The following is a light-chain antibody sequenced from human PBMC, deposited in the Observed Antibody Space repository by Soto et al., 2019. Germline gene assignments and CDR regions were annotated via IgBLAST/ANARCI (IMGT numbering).Light chain of an antibody. CDR2: TAS. J-gene: IGKJ2*01. CDR3: QQSYTSPYT. Sequence: DIQMTQSPSSLSASVGDRVTIMCRASQSISSYLNWYQQKPGKAPKFLIYTASSLESGVPSRFSGSGSGTDFTLTISSLQPEDFATYYCQQSYTSPYTFGQGTKLQIK. V-gene: IGKV1-39*01. CDR1: QSISSY.